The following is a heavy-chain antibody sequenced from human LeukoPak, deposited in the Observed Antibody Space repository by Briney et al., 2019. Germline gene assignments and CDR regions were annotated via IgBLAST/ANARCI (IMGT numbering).Heavy chain of an antibody. CDR3: ARGGQWLVHGMDV. J-gene: IGHJ6*02. CDR1: GFXFSSYV. Sequence: PGGSLRLSCAASGFXFSSYVIHWVRQAPGKGLEYVSGISNNGGSTYYANSVKGRFTISRDNSKNTVYLQMGSLRAEDMAVYYCARGGQWLVHGMDVWGQGTTVTVSS. D-gene: IGHD6-19*01. V-gene: IGHV3-64*01. CDR2: ISNNGGST.